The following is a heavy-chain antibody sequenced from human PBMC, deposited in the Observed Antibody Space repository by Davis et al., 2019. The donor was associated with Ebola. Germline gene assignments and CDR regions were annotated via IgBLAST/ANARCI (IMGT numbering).Heavy chain of an antibody. CDR1: GYSFTSYW. Sequence: GESLKISCKGSGYSFTSYWISWVRQMPGKGLEWMGRIDPSDSYANYSPSFQGHVTISADKSISTAYLQWSSLKASDTAMYYCARLISTSFDWFDPWGQGTLVTVSS. V-gene: IGHV5-10-1*01. D-gene: IGHD2-2*01. CDR3: ARLISTSFDWFDP. J-gene: IGHJ5*02. CDR2: IDPSDSYA.